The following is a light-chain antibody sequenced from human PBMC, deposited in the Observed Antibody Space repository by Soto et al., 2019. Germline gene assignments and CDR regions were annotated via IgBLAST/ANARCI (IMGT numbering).Light chain of an antibody. Sequence: DIVLTQSPGTLSLSPGERYTLSCRASQSVSNNYLAWYQQKPGQGPRLLIYGASNRATGIPDRFSGSGSGTDFTLTISRLEPEDFAVYYCQQYGSSGTFGQGTQVDI. CDR3: QQYGSSGT. CDR2: GAS. J-gene: IGKJ1*01. CDR1: QSVSNNY. V-gene: IGKV3-20*01.